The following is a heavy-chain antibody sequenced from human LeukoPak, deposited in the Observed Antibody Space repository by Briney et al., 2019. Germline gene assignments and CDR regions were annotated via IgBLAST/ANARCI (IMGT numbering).Heavy chain of an antibody. CDR2: IYYSGST. CDR3: ARHTGGWGSFDY. J-gene: IGHJ4*02. D-gene: IGHD7-27*01. CDR1: GGSISSHY. Sequence: SVAVSLTCTVSGGSISSHYWSWIRQPPGKGLEWIGYIYYSGSTNYNPSLKSRVTISVDTSKNQFSLKLSSVTAADTAVYYCARHTGGWGSFDYWGQGTLVTVS. V-gene: IGHV4-59*08.